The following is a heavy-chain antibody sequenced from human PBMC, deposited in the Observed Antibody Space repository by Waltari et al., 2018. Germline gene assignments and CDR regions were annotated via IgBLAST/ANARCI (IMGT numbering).Heavy chain of an antibody. Sequence: QLQLQESGPGLVKPSETLSLTCTVSGGSISSSSYYWGWIRQPPGKGLEWIGNIYYSGSTYYNPSLKSRVTISVDTSKNQFSLKLSSVTAADTAVYYCARLPDGRSDYWGQGTLVTVSS. CDR2: IYYSGST. J-gene: IGHJ4*02. CDR1: GGSISSSSYY. CDR3: ARLPDGRSDY. D-gene: IGHD3-16*01. V-gene: IGHV4-39*01.